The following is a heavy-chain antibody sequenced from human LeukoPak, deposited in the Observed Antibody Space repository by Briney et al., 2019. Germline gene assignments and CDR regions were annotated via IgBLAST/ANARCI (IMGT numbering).Heavy chain of an antibody. CDR1: GFTFSSYA. V-gene: IGHV3-23*01. Sequence: GGSLRLSCAASGFTFSSYAMSWVRQAPGKGLEWVSAISGSGGSTYYADSVKGRFTISRDNSKNTLYLQMNSLRAEDTAVYYCAKAGDWDGDYAYYFDYWGQGTLVTVSS. CDR3: AKAGDWDGDYAYYFDY. CDR2: ISGSGGST. D-gene: IGHD4-17*01. J-gene: IGHJ4*02.